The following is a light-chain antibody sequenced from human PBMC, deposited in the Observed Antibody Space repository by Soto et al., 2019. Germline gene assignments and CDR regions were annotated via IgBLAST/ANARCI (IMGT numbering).Light chain of an antibody. Sequence: EVVLTQSPVTLSLSPGERATLSCRASQSISSSFLAWYQQKPGQAPRLLIYGASSRATGIPDRFSGSGSGTDFTLTISRLDPEDFAVYYCQHYATYPLTFGGGTRLEIK. J-gene: IGKJ5*01. V-gene: IGKV3-20*01. CDR2: GAS. CDR3: QHYATYPLT. CDR1: QSISSSF.